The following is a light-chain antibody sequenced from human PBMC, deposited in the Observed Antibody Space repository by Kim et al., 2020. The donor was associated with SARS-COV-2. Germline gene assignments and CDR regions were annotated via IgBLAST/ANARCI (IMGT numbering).Light chain of an antibody. J-gene: IGKJ5*01. CDR2: KAS. V-gene: IGKV1-5*03. CDR1: QSIYSY. CDR3: QEFYTYPIT. Sequence: ASVGDRVTITCRASQSIYSYLAWYQQKPGNVPKILIYKASTLESGVPSRFSGSESGTEFTLTISSLQPDDFATYYCQEFYTYPITFGQGTRLEIK.